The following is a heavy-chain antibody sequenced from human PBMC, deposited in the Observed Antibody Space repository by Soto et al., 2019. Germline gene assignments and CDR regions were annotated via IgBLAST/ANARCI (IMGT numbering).Heavy chain of an antibody. J-gene: IGHJ3*02. CDR1: GFTFSDYY. CDR2: ISSSGSTI. D-gene: IGHD2-15*01. Sequence: GGSLRLSCAASGFTFSDYYMSWIRQAPWKGLEWVSYISSSGSTIYYADSVKGRFTISRDNAKNSLYLQMNSLRAEDTAVYYCARVEDCSGGSCDAFDIWGQGTMGTVSS. CDR3: ARVEDCSGGSCDAFDI. V-gene: IGHV3-11*01.